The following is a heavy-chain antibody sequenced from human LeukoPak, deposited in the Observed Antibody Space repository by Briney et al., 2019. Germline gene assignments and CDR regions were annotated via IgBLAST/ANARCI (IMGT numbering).Heavy chain of an antibody. J-gene: IGHJ4*02. CDR2: IYNSGST. CDR3: ARGDYGDYVAEH. V-gene: IGHV4-39*07. Sequence: SETLSLTCSVSGGSISSSTYYWGWIRQPPGKGLEWIGNIYNSGSTYYNPSLKSRVTISVDTSKNQFSLKLSSVTAADTAVYYCARGDYGDYVAEHWGQGTLVTVSS. CDR1: GGSISSSTYY. D-gene: IGHD4-17*01.